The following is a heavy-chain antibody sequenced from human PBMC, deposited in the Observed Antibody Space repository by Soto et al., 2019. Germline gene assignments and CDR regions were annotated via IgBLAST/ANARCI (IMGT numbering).Heavy chain of an antibody. D-gene: IGHD3-3*01. CDR1: GGSISSGDYY. Sequence: PXETLSLTCTVSGGSISSGDYYWSWIRQPPGKGLEWIGYIYYSGSTYYNPSLKSRVTISVDTSKNQFSLKLSSVTAADTAVYYCASGGGYYDFWSGYRPYGMDVWGQGTTVTVS. CDR3: ASGGGYYDFWSGYRPYGMDV. V-gene: IGHV4-30-4*01. CDR2: IYYSGST. J-gene: IGHJ6*02.